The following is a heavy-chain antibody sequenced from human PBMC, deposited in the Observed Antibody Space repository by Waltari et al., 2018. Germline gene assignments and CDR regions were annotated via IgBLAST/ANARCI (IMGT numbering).Heavy chain of an antibody. CDR2: ISGSGGRT. Sequence: EVQLLESGGGLVQPGGSLRLSCEASGFTFSSYAVSWVRQAPGKGLGWVSSISGSGGRTYYADSVKGRFTISRDNSKNTLYLQMNSLRAEDTAVYYCAKDRNGDYLFYFDYWGQGTLVTVSS. D-gene: IGHD4-17*01. V-gene: IGHV3-23*01. CDR1: GFTFSSYA. J-gene: IGHJ4*02. CDR3: AKDRNGDYLFYFDY.